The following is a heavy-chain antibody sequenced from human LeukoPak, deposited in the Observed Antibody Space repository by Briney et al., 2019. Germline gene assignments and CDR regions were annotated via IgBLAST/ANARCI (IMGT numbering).Heavy chain of an antibody. CDR3: AKQGLPKYYYYYMDV. CDR2: ISSSSSTI. CDR1: GFTFSSYS. V-gene: IGHV3-48*01. J-gene: IGHJ6*03. Sequence: GGSLRLSCAASGFTFSSYSMNWVRQAPGKGLEWVSYISSSSSTIYYADSVKGRFTISRDNAKNSLYLQMNSLRAEDTAVYYCAKQGLPKYYYYYMDVWGKGTTVTVSS. D-gene: IGHD3-16*01.